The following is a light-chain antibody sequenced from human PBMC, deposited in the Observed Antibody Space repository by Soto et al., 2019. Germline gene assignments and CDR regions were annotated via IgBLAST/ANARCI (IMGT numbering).Light chain of an antibody. V-gene: IGKV3D-15*01. J-gene: IGKJ1*01. CDR1: QSVSSD. Sequence: EIVMTQSPDTLSVSPGDRAALSCRTSQSVSSDLAWYQQKPGQAPRLLIYGASTRATGIPARFSGSGSGTEFTLTISSLQPDDFATYYCQQYHDYPTFGQGTKVDTK. CDR3: QQYHDYPT. CDR2: GAS.